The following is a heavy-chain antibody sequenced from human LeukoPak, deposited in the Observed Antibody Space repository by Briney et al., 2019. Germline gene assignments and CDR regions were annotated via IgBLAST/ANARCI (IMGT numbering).Heavy chain of an antibody. CDR3: ARYCSSATCYTRGGDY. D-gene: IGHD2-2*02. V-gene: IGHV4-38-2*02. J-gene: IGHJ4*02. CDR2: IHHTGNT. CDR1: GYSITSGYY. Sequence: SETLSLTCSVSGYSITSGYYWGWIRQPPGKGLEWIGSIHHTGNTFYDPSFNSRVTISVDTSKNQFSLSLSSVTAADTAVYYCARYCSSATCYTRGGDYWGQGTLVTVSS.